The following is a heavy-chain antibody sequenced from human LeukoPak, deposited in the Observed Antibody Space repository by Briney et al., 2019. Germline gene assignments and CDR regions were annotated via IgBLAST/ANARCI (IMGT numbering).Heavy chain of an antibody. CDR2: MNPNSGNT. D-gene: IGHD3-9*01. J-gene: IGHJ6*02. CDR1: GYTFTSYD. Sequence: GASVKVSCKASGYTFTSYDINWVRQATGQGLEWMGWMNPNSGNTGYAQKFQGRVTITADKSTSTAYMELSSLRSEDTAVYYCVRGGLRYFDWTLGMYGMDVWGQGTTVTVSS. CDR3: VRGGLRYFDWTLGMYGMDV. V-gene: IGHV1-8*01.